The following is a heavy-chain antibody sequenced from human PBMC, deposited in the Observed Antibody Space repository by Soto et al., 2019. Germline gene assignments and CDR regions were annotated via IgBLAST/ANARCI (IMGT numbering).Heavy chain of an antibody. CDR1: GFTFTKSG. Sequence: PGGSLRLSCAASGFTFTKSGMSWVRQAPGKGLEWVAGIGGSGRKTYYADSAKGRFSISRDNSKNSLFLQMNSLSADDTAIYYCAKDGLSDSPSAIDYWGLGTLVTVSS. D-gene: IGHD6-13*01. CDR3: AKDGLSDSPSAIDY. J-gene: IGHJ4*02. V-gene: IGHV3-23*01. CDR2: IGGSGRKT.